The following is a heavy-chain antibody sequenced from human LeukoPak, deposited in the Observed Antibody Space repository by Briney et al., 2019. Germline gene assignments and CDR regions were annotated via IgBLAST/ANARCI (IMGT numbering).Heavy chain of an antibody. CDR3: ARARGYSYGADAFDI. J-gene: IGHJ3*02. D-gene: IGHD5-18*01. Sequence: SETLSLTCAVYGGSFSGYYWSWIRQPPGKGLEWIGEINHSGSTNYNPSLNSRVTISVDTSKNQYSLKLSSVTAADTAVYYCARARGYSYGADAFDIWGQGTMVTVSS. V-gene: IGHV4-34*01. CDR1: GGSFSGYY. CDR2: INHSGST.